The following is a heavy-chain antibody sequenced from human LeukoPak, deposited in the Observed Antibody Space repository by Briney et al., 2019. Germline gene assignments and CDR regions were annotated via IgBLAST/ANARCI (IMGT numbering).Heavy chain of an antibody. CDR1: GYSFTSYW. CDR3: ARQGGGWELPYNWFDP. V-gene: IGHV5-51*01. Sequence: HGESLKISCKGSGYSFTSYWIGWVRQMPGKGLEWMGIIYPGDSDTRYSPSFQGQVTISADKSITTAYLQWSSLKASDTAMYYCARQGGGWELPYNWFDPWGQGTLVTVSS. D-gene: IGHD1-26*01. J-gene: IGHJ5*02. CDR2: IYPGDSDT.